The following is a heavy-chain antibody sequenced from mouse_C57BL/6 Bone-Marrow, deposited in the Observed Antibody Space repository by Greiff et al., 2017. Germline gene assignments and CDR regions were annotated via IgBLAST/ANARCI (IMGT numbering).Heavy chain of an antibody. V-gene: IGHV1-55*01. J-gene: IGHJ2*01. D-gene: IGHD4-1*01. CDR3: ARSGPLGRSFDY. CDR2: IYPTSGRT. Sequence: VQLQQPGAELVKPGASVKMSCKASGYTFTSYWITWVKQRPGQGLEWIGDIYPTSGRTNYNEKFKGKAILTVDTSSNTAYMQLSSLPSEDSAVFYCARSGPLGRSFDYWGQGTTLTVSS. CDR1: GYTFTSYW.